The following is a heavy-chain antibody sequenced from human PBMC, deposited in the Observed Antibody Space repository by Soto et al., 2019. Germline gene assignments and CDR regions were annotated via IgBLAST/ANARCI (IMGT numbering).Heavy chain of an antibody. CDR3: AKDKDDYHFWSGYTYYYYYYMDV. Sequence: GGSLRLSCAASGFTFDDYAMHWVRQAPGKGLEWVSGISWNSGSIGYADSVKGRFTISRDNAKNSLYLQMNSLRAEDTALYYCAKDKDDYHFWSGYTYYYYYYMDVWGKGTTVTVSS. CDR2: ISWNSGSI. J-gene: IGHJ6*03. V-gene: IGHV3-9*01. D-gene: IGHD3-3*01. CDR1: GFTFDDYA.